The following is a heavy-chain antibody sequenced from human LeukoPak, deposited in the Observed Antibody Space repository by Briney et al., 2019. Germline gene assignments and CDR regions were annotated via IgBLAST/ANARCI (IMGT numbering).Heavy chain of an antibody. V-gene: IGHV3-72*01. D-gene: IGHD6-19*01. CDR3: TRVAPVTGNRYFDY. CDR1: GFTVSSNY. J-gene: IGHJ4*02. CDR2: IRNKVNSYIT. Sequence: GGSLRLSCAASGFTVSSNYMSWVRQAPGKGLEWVGRIRNKVNSYITEYAASVTGRFTISRDDSKNSLYLQMNSLKTEDTAVYYCTRVAPVTGNRYFDYWGQGALVTVSS.